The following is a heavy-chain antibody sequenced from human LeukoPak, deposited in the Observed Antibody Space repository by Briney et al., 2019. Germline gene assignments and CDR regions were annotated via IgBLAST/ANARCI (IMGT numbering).Heavy chain of an antibody. D-gene: IGHD3-10*01. J-gene: IGHJ3*01. CDR2: IYWDDDK. V-gene: IGHV2-5*02. CDR3: AHPGGPGSFDV. Sequence: SGPTLVNPTQTVTLTCTFSGFSLSTGGVGGAGVWIREPPGKALEWLALIYWDDDKRYSPPLKSRLTITKDTSKNQVVLTMTNMAPADTATYYCAHPGGPGSFDVWGQGTVVTVSS. CDR1: GFSLSTGGVG.